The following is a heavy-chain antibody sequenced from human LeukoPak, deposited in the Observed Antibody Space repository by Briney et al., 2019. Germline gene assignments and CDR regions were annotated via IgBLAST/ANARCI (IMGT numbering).Heavy chain of an antibody. CDR2: INPNSGDT. CDR1: GYTFTGNY. J-gene: IGHJ5*02. V-gene: IGHV1-2*02. Sequence: ASVKVSCKATGYTFTGNYMHWVRQAPGQGLEWMGWINPNSGDTNYAQKFQGRVTVTRDTSSSTSYLELSRLRSDDTATYYCARSQPNTFDPWGRGTLVTVSS. CDR3: ARSQPNTFDP.